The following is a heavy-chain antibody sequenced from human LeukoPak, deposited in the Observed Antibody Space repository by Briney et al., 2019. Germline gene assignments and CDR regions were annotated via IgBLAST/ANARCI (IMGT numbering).Heavy chain of an antibody. D-gene: IGHD2-2*01. J-gene: IGHJ5*02. CDR3: ARESACGTTNCLAPADWLDP. Sequence: ASVKVSCKASGYTFTGYYMHWVRQAPGQGLEWMGWISPNSGDTDIAQKFQGRVTMSRDTSIATSYMEVDSLTSDDTAVYYCARESACGTTNCLAPADWLDPWGQGTLVIVSS. V-gene: IGHV1-2*02. CDR2: ISPNSGDT. CDR1: GYTFTGYY.